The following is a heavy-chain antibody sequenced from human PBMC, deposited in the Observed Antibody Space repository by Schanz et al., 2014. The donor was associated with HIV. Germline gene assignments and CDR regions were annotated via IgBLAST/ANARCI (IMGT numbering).Heavy chain of an antibody. V-gene: IGHV3-9*01. CDR2: MSWNRRRI. CDR1: GFTLEDYA. J-gene: IGHJ4*02. Sequence: EVQLMESGGGLVQPGRSLRLSCAASGFTLEDYAMHWVRQVPGKGLEWVSGMSWNRRRIGYGDAVKGRFTISRDNAKNSLYLQMNSLRAEDTAFYYCAKDYPDHGLSYWGQGTLVTVSS. CDR3: AKDYPDHGLSY.